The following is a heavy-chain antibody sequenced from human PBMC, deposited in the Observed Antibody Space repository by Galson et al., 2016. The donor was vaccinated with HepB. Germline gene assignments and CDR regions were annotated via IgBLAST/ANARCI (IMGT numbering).Heavy chain of an antibody. Sequence: SLRLSCAASGFSFSNYDMYWVRQAPGKGLEWVSSIYTAGDTYYDDSVEGRFTVSRENAKDSLYLHMNSLIAGDTAVYYCVRGSYTSDWYRTSAYDFGLDVWGKGTPVTVTS. D-gene: IGHD6-19*01. CDR1: GFSFSNYD. CDR3: VRGSYTSDWYRTSAYDFGLDV. J-gene: IGHJ6*04. V-gene: IGHV3-13*01. CDR2: IYTAGDT.